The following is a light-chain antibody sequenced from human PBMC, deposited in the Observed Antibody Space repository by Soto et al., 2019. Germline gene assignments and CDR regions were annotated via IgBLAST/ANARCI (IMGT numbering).Light chain of an antibody. CDR3: QQYGSSMYT. J-gene: IGKJ2*01. V-gene: IGKV3-20*01. Sequence: VLTTFTVTLSLSHAEIATLSCRARQSISSRYLVWYHQEPGQDPRLLIFGASSMTTGIPDRLSGSGSLTDFTLIITRLEHEDSAVYYCQQYGSSMYTFGQGTKVDIK. CDR1: QSISSRY. CDR2: GAS.